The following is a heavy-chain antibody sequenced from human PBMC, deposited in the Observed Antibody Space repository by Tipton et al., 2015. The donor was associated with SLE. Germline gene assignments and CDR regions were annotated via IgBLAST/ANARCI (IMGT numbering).Heavy chain of an antibody. V-gene: IGHV4-59*12. Sequence: TLSLTCSVSGGFISSYYWSWIRQPPGKGLEWIGYIYYSESTNFNPSLKSRVTISLNTSKNQFSLRLTSVTAADTAVYYCARDPRYGNFDYWGQGTLVTVSS. CDR3: ARDPRYGNFDY. CDR1: GGFISSYY. D-gene: IGHD5-18*01. J-gene: IGHJ4*02. CDR2: IYYSEST.